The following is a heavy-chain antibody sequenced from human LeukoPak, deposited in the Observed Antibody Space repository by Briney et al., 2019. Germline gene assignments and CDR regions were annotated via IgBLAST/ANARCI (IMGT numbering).Heavy chain of an antibody. V-gene: IGHV3-74*01. D-gene: IGHD5-24*01. CDR2: ISDGGSTT. J-gene: IGHJ4*02. CDR1: GFTFGSYW. CDR3: ARDGEMATITVAEY. Sequence: PGGSLRLSCAASGFTFGSYWMHWVRQAPGKGLVWVSRISDGGSTTTYADSVKGRFTISRDNSKNTLYLQMNSLRSEDTAVYYCARDGEMATITVAEYWGQGTLVTVSS.